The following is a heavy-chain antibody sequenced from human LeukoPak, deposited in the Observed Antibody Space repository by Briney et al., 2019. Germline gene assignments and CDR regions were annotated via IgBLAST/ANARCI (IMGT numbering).Heavy chain of an antibody. CDR3: ARHSSGWYSHNWFDP. Sequence: GASVKVSCKASGGTFSSYAISWVRQAPGQGLEWMGRIIPILGIANYAQKFQGRVKITADKSTSTAYMELSSLRSEDTAVYYCARHSSGWYSHNWFDPWGQGTLVTVSS. V-gene: IGHV1-69*04. CDR1: GGTFSSYA. D-gene: IGHD6-19*01. J-gene: IGHJ5*02. CDR2: IIPILGIA.